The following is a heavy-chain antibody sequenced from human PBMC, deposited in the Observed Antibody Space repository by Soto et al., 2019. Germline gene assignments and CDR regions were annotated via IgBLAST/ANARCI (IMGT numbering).Heavy chain of an antibody. CDR1: GDSISGGASF. Sequence: PSETLSLTCTVSGDSISGGASFWSWIRQPPGKGLEWIANVYYSGSSYYNPSLKSRLTISVDTTKNQFSLQLKSMTAADTAVYYCAKLSCTSSTCYFPGWFDPWGQGXLVTVSS. D-gene: IGHD2-2*01. V-gene: IGHV4-31*03. CDR2: VYYSGSS. CDR3: AKLSCTSSTCYFPGWFDP. J-gene: IGHJ5*02.